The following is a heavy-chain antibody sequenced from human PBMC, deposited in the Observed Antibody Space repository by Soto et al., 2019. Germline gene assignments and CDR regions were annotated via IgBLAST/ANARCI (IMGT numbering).Heavy chain of an antibody. J-gene: IGHJ5*02. CDR3: ARQGLYGDHDL. V-gene: IGHV3-48*02. D-gene: IGHD3-10*02. Sequence: EVQLMESGGGLVQPGGSLKVSCVVSGFTLSTYTMNWVRQAPGKGLEWVSHDGAGGTILYADSVKGRFTVSRDNAKNSLYLQMNILRDGATAVYYCARQGLYGDHDLWGQGTLVTVSS. CDR2: DGAGGTI. CDR1: GFTLSTYT.